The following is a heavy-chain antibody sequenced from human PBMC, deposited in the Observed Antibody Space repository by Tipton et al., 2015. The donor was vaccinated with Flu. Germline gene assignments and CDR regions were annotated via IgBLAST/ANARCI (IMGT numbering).Heavy chain of an antibody. CDR1: GSSFSDYY. Sequence: SLRLSCAASGSSFSDYYMSWIRQAPGKGLEWVSYIDTSESAIYYADSVKGRFTISRDNAKNSLYLQMDSLRAEDTAVYYCVREQFLEWLFYDYWGQGTLVTVSS. V-gene: IGHV3-11*01. D-gene: IGHD3-3*01. CDR3: VREQFLEWLFYDY. CDR2: IDTSESAI. J-gene: IGHJ4*02.